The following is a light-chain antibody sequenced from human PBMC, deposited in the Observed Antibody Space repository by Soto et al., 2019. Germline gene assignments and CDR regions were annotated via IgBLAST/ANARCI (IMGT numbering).Light chain of an antibody. V-gene: IGKV3-15*01. CDR1: QSININ. Sequence: EIGMTHSPATLSVSPGERATLSFRASQSININLAWYQQKPGQAPRLLIYGASTRATGLPARFSGSGSGTEFTLIISSLQSEDSAVYYCQQYDNWPITFGQGTRLEIK. CDR3: QQYDNWPIT. J-gene: IGKJ5*01. CDR2: GAS.